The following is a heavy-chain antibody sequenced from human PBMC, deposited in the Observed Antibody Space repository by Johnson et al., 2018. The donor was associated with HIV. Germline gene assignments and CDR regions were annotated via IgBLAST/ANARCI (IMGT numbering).Heavy chain of an antibody. J-gene: IGHJ3*02. CDR3: AKGSGSGWLRDAFDI. D-gene: IGHD6-19*01. CDR1: EFTFADYD. V-gene: IGHV3-20*04. Sequence: VQLVESGGGVVRPGESLGLSCPASEFTFADYDMAWVRVAPRKGLAWVSAINCRGASSCYADSVNALFTISRDNGKSSLYLEMNSLRAEDTALYYCAKGSGSGWLRDAFDIWGQGTMVTVSS. CDR2: INCRGASS.